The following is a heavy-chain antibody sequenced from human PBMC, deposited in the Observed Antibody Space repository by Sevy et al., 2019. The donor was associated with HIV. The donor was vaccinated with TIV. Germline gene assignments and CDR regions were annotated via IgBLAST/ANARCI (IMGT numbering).Heavy chain of an antibody. CDR1: GFTFSSYS. J-gene: IGHJ4*02. D-gene: IGHD2-8*02. Sequence: GGSLRLSCAASGFTFSSYSMNWVRQAPGKGLEWVSSISSSSSYIYYADSVKGRFTISRDNAKNSLYLQMNSLRAEDTAVYYCARDRVVCAISGGGYFDYWGQGTLVTVSS. CDR2: ISSSSSYI. V-gene: IGHV3-21*01. CDR3: ARDRVVCAISGGGYFDY.